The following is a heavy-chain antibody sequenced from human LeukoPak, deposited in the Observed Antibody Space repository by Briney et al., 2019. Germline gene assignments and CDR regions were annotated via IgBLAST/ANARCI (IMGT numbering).Heavy chain of an antibody. D-gene: IGHD6-13*01. Sequence: SVKVSCKASGGTFSSYAISWVRQAPGQGLEWMGGIIPIFGTANYAQKFQGRVTITTDESTSTAYMELSSLRSEDTAVYYCASGPSIAAAGLPYYYYYMDVWGKGTTVTVSS. J-gene: IGHJ6*03. V-gene: IGHV1-69*05. CDR1: GGTFSSYA. CDR3: ASGPSIAAAGLPYYYYYMDV. CDR2: IIPIFGTA.